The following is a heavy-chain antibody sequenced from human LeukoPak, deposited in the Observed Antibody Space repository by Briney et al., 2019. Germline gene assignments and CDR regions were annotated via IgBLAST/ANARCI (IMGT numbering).Heavy chain of an antibody. CDR2: MNPKTGNT. D-gene: IGHD4-11*01. CDR1: GGTFSSYA. J-gene: IGHJ3*02. V-gene: IGHV1-8*03. CDR3: VRIDYSNAFDI. Sequence: ASVKVFCKASGGTFSSYAINWVRQATGQGLEWMGWMNPKTGNTGSAQKLQGRVTISGNTSISTAYMELSSLRSEDTAVYYCVRIDYSNAFDIWGQGTMVTVSS.